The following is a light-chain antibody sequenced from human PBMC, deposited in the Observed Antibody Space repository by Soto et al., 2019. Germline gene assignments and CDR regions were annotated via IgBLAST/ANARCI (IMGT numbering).Light chain of an antibody. Sequence: EIVLTQSPATLSLSPGERATLSCRASQSISSYLAWYQQKPGQAPRLLFYDASIRAAGIPARFSGSGSGTDSTLTISSLGPEDLAVYYCQPRRDWPRTFGRGTKLESK. J-gene: IGKJ2*01. CDR2: DAS. V-gene: IGKV3-11*01. CDR3: QPRRDWPRT. CDR1: QSISSY.